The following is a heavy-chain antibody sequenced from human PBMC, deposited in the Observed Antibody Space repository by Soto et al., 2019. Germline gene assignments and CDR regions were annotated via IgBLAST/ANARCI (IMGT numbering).Heavy chain of an antibody. Sequence: GGSLRLSCAASGFTFSSYGMHWVRQAPGKGLEWVAVISYDGSNKYYADSVKGRFTISRDNSKNTLYLQMNSLRAEDTAVYYCAHVPSSGGSYKYYFDYWGQGTLVTVSS. CDR2: ISYDGSNK. CDR3: AHVPSSGGSYKYYFDY. J-gene: IGHJ4*02. D-gene: IGHD2-15*01. V-gene: IGHV3-30*03. CDR1: GFTFSSYG.